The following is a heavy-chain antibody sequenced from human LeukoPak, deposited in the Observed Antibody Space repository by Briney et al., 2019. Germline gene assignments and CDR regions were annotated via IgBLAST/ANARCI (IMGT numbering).Heavy chain of an antibody. Sequence: GGSLRLSCAASGFTFSIYAMSWVRQAPGKGLEWVSAISGSGGSTYYADSVKGRFTISRDNSKNALYLQMNSLRAEDTAVYYCAKGNYYDSLGYHYYMDVWGKGTTVTVSS. J-gene: IGHJ6*03. CDR1: GFTFSIYA. CDR2: ISGSGGST. CDR3: AKGNYYDSLGYHYYMDV. D-gene: IGHD3-22*01. V-gene: IGHV3-23*01.